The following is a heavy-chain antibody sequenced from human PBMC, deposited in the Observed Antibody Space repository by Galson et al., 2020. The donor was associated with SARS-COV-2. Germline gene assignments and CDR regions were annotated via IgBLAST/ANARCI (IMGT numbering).Heavy chain of an antibody. Sequence: GESLKISCEASGFTFNTCAMTWVRQAAGKGLEWVSSIRGGGGITYYADSVKGRFTISRDNSKNTLYLEMNSLRAEDTAVYYCAKSPVGYSSGTTLRGDLDFWGQGTMVTVSS. J-gene: IGHJ3*01. V-gene: IGHV3-23*01. CDR1: GFTFNTCA. D-gene: IGHD3-22*01. CDR2: IRGGGGIT. CDR3: AKSPVGYSSGTTLRGDLDF.